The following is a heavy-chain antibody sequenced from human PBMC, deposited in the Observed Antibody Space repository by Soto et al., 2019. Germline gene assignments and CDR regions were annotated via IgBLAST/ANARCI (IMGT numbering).Heavy chain of an antibody. Sequence: QITLKESGPTLVKPTQTLTLTCTFSGFSLSTSGVGVGWIRQPPGKALEWLALIYWDDDKRYSPSLKSRLTITKDTSKNLVVLTMTNMDPVDTATYYCAHRPSYCSGGSCYSGFDYWSQGTLVTVSS. CDR3: AHRPSYCSGGSCYSGFDY. J-gene: IGHJ4*02. V-gene: IGHV2-5*02. CDR1: GFSLSTSGVG. D-gene: IGHD2-15*01. CDR2: IYWDDDK.